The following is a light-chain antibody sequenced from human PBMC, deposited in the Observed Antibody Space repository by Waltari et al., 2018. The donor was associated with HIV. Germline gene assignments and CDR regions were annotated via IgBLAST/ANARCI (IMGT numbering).Light chain of an antibody. Sequence: FVVTQSPDSLAVSLGERATLNCKSGQSVLYSPNSKNYLAWYHQKPGHRPTLLFYWASTRKSGVPDRLSGGGSGADVALAYCSLQAEGGAVYGCLQYLTTPRPFGQGTTV. J-gene: IGKJ1*01. CDR1: QSVLYSPNSKNY. V-gene: IGKV4-1*01. CDR3: LQYLTTPRP. CDR2: WAS.